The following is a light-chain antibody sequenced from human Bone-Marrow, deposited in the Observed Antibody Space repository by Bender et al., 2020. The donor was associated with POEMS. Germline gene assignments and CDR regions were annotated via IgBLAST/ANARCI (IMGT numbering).Light chain of an antibody. CDR1: SSDVGNYNH. CDR3: NSYAGNDYVV. V-gene: IGLV2-11*01. CDR2: EVS. J-gene: IGLJ2*01. Sequence: QSALTQPRSVSGSPGQSVTISCTGTSSDVGNYNHVSWYQQHPGKAPKLMIYEVSKRPSGVPDRFSGSKSGNTASLTVSGLQAEDEADYYCNSYAGNDYVVFGGGTKLTVL.